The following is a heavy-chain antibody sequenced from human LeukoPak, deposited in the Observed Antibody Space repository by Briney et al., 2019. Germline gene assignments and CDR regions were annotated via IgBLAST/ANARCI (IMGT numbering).Heavy chain of an antibody. V-gene: IGHV1-2*02. D-gene: IGHD1-26*01. CDR2: VNPKSGDT. Sequence: WASVTVSCRPSGYPFTNFYIHWVRQAPGQGLEWMGWVNPKSGDTKYAQRFQDRISMTRDTSISTAYMEVNRLTSDDSAVYYCARDGVLVGSTVLNYWGQGTLVTVAS. CDR1: GYPFTNFY. CDR3: ARDGVLVGSTVLNY. J-gene: IGHJ4*01.